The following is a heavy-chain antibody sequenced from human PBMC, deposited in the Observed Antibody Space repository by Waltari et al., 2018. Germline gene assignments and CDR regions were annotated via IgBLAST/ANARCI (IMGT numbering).Heavy chain of an antibody. V-gene: IGHV1-2*02. CDR3: ARVTAIPARTATPKYYYYGMDV. Sequence: QVQLVQSGAEVKKPGASVKVSCKASGYTFTGYYMHWVRQAPGQGLEWMGWINPNSGGTNYAQKCQGRVTMTRDTSISTAYMELSRLRSDDTAVYYCARVTAIPARTATPKYYYYGMDVWGQGTTVTVSS. J-gene: IGHJ6*02. CDR2: INPNSGGT. D-gene: IGHD2-21*02. CDR1: GYTFTGYY.